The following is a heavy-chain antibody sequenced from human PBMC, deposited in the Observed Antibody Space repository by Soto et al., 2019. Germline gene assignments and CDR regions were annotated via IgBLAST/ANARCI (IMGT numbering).Heavy chain of an antibody. CDR1: GGSFSGYY. V-gene: IGHV4-34*01. D-gene: IGHD6-6*01. J-gene: IGHJ4*02. CDR3: ARGPRIAARFYIY. Sequence: PSETLSLTCAVYGGSFSGYYWSWIRQPPGKGLEWIGEINHSGSTNYNPSLKSRVTISVDTSKNQFSLKLSSVTAADTAVCYCARGPRIAARFYIYWGQGTLVTVSS. CDR2: INHSGST.